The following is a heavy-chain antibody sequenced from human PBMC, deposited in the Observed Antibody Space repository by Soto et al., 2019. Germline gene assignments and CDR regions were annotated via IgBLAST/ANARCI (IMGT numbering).Heavy chain of an antibody. D-gene: IGHD3-9*01. CDR3: ARDSTYYDILTGPGGDY. CDR1: GYTSTSYG. Sequence: EASVKVSCKASGYTSTSYGISWVRQAPGQGLEWMGWISAYNGNTNYAQKLQGRVTMTTDTSTSTAYMELRSLRSDDTAVYYCARDSTYYDILTGPGGDYWGQGTLVTVSS. CDR2: ISAYNGNT. V-gene: IGHV1-18*01. J-gene: IGHJ4*02.